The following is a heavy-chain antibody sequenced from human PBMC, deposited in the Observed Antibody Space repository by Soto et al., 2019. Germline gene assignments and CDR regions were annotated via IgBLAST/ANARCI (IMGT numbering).Heavy chain of an antibody. J-gene: IGHJ4*02. CDR3: ARAEYSMYYYDSSGYFY. D-gene: IGHD3-22*01. CDR2: IIPIFGTA. CDR1: GGTFSSYA. V-gene: IGHV1-69*01. Sequence: QVQLVQSGAEVKKPGSSVKVSCKASGGTFSSYAISWVRQAPGQGLEWMGGIIPIFGTANYAQKFQGRVTITADESTSTAYIELSSLGSEYTAVYYCARAEYSMYYYDSSGYFYWGQGTLFTVSS.